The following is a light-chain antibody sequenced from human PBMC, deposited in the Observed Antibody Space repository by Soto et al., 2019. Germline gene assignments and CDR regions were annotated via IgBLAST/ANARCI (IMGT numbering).Light chain of an antibody. CDR1: RSNIGNNY. V-gene: IGLV1-51*01. Sequence: QSVLTQPPSVSAAPGQKVTISCSGSRSNIGNNYVSWYQQLPGTAPKLLIYDNNKRPSGIPDRFSGSKSGTSATLGITGLQTGDEADYYCGTWDSSLSAVVFGGGTKVNVL. J-gene: IGLJ2*01. CDR3: GTWDSSLSAVV. CDR2: DNN.